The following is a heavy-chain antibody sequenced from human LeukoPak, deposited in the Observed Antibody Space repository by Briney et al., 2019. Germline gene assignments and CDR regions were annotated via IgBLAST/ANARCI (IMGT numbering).Heavy chain of an antibody. CDR3: ARGPDSGSHFAWFDP. J-gene: IGHJ5*02. V-gene: IGHV4-34*01. CDR2: INHSGST. Sequence: SQTLSLTCAVYGGSFSGFYWSWVRQPPGKGLEWIGEINHSGSTHYNPSFKSRVTILVDTSRNQFSPKLTSVTAADTAVYYCARGPDSGSHFAWFDPWGQGTLVTVSS. CDR1: GGSFSGFY. D-gene: IGHD3-10*01.